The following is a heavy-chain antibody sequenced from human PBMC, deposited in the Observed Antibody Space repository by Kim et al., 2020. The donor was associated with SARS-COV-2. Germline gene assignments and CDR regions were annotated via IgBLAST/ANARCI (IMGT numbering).Heavy chain of an antibody. CDR1: GFTVSSNY. Sequence: GGSLRLSCAASGFTVSSNYMSWVRQAPGKGLEWVSVIYSGGSTYYADSVKGRFTISRDNSKNTLYLQMNSLRAEDTAVYYCARAWMRDAFGVVRREYYYYGMDVWGQGTTVTVSS. D-gene: IGHD3-3*01. CDR2: IYSGGST. CDR3: ARAWMRDAFGVVRREYYYYGMDV. J-gene: IGHJ6*02. V-gene: IGHV3-53*01.